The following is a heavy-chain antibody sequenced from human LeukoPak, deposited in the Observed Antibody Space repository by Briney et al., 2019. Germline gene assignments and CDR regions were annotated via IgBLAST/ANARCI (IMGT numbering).Heavy chain of an antibody. Sequence: GGSLRLSCAASGFTFDDYGMSWVRHAPGKGLEWVSGINWNGGSTGYADSVKGRFTISRDNAKNSLYLQMNSLRAEDTALYYCARDRMTTVGPDAFDIWGQGTMVTVSS. D-gene: IGHD4-23*01. J-gene: IGHJ3*02. V-gene: IGHV3-20*04. CDR2: INWNGGST. CDR1: GFTFDDYG. CDR3: ARDRMTTVGPDAFDI.